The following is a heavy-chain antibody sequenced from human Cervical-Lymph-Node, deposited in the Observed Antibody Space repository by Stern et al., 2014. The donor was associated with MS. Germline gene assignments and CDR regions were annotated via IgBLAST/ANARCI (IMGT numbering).Heavy chain of an antibody. CDR2: IIPIFGTT. CDR3: ATEPGFLFDAFDV. Sequence: VQLVESGAELKKPGSSVKVSCKASGVTFSSNAFIWVRQAPGQGLEWMGGIIPIFGTTSYAQVFQARVTITADGSTSTAFMELSSLRSEDTAVYYCATEPGFLFDAFDVWGQGTMVTVSS. D-gene: IGHD3-10*01. CDR1: GVTFSSNA. V-gene: IGHV1-69*01. J-gene: IGHJ3*01.